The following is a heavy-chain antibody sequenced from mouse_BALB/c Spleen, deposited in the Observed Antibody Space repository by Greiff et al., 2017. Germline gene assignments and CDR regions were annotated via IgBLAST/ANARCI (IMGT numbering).Heavy chain of an antibody. CDR1: GYAFSSSW. Sequence: VQLVESGPELVKPGASVKISCKASGYAFSSSWMNWVKQRPGQGLEWIGRIYPGDGDTNYNGKFKGKATLTADKSSSTAYMQRSSLTSVDSAVYLCAREGWLLKDWYFDVWGAGTTVTVSS. J-gene: IGHJ1*01. D-gene: IGHD2-3*01. CDR3: AREGWLLKDWYFDV. V-gene: IGHV1-82*01. CDR2: IYPGDGDT.